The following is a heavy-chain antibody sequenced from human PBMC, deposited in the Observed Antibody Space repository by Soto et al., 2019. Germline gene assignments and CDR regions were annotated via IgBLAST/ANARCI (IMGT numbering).Heavy chain of an antibody. Sequence: PSETLSLTCAVSGGPFRCYFWSWIRQSPDKGLEWIGEINDSGSTYYNPSFKSRLTLSVDTSRSQISLRLTSMTAADSAVYYCQGGDFWGQGTRATVSS. CDR1: GGPFRCYF. CDR2: INDSGST. J-gene: IGHJ4*02. V-gene: IGHV4-34*01. CDR3: QGGDF. D-gene: IGHD3-16*01.